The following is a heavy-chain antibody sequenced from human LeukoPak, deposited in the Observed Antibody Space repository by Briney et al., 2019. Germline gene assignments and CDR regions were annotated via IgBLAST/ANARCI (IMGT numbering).Heavy chain of an antibody. CDR3: VKVAKYYYGSETYYFFEH. CDR1: GFTFSDSY. V-gene: IGHV3-11*04. CDR2: ISNSGSSI. Sequence: GGSLRLSCAASGFTFSDSYMTWIRQAPGKGLEWISYISNSGSSIYYADSVKGRFTISGDNAKNSLDLQMNSLRVEDTGIYYCVKVAKYYYGSETYYFFEHWGQGTPVTASS. J-gene: IGHJ4*02. D-gene: IGHD3-10*01.